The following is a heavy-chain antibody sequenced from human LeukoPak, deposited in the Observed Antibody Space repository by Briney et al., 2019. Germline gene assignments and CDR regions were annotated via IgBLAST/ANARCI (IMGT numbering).Heavy chain of an antibody. V-gene: IGHV1-18*01. Sequence: ASVKVSCKASGYTFTSYGISWVRQAPGQGLEWMGWISAYNGNTNYAQKLQGRVTMTTDTSTSTAYMELRSLRSDDTAVYYCARDLLAYCGGDCCSRADYWGQGTLVTVSS. D-gene: IGHD2-21*02. CDR3: ARDLLAYCGGDCCSRADY. CDR1: GYTFTSYG. J-gene: IGHJ4*02. CDR2: ISAYNGNT.